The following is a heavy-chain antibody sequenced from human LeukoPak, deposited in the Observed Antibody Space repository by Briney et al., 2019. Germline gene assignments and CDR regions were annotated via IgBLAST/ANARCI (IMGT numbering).Heavy chain of an antibody. J-gene: IGHJ5*02. V-gene: IGHV3-64D*06. CDR3: YCRDDLPA. D-gene: IGHD5-24*01. CDR1: GFTVTHYA. CDR2: VDANGRTT. Sequence: PGGSLRLSCSASGFTVTHYAMHWVRQAPGKGLEYVSAVDANGRTTYYADSVKGSFTISRDDSKNTLYLHMSSLRPEDTAIYYCYCRDDLPAWGQGTLVTISS.